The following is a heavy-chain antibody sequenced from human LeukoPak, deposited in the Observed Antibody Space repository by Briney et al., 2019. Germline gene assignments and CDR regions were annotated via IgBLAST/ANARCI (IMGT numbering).Heavy chain of an antibody. CDR1: GYTFTSYG. V-gene: IGHV1-18*01. CDR3: ARDRRGRTYYDFWSGYYMGCDLGY. CDR2: ISAYNGNT. Sequence: GASVKVSCKASGYTFTSYGISWVRQAPGQGLEWMGWISAYNGNTNYAQKLQGRVTMTTDTSTSTAYMELRSLRSDDTAVYYCARDRRGRTYYDFWSGYYMGCDLGYWGQGTLVTVSS. D-gene: IGHD3-3*01. J-gene: IGHJ4*02.